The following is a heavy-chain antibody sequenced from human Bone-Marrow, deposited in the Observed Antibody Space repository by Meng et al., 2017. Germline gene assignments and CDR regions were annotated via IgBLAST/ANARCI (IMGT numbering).Heavy chain of an antibody. D-gene: IGHD3-10*01. J-gene: IGHJ5*02. CDR3: AHRQGLLWFGELLHNWFDP. CDR2: IYWNDDK. V-gene: IGHV2-5*01. Sequence: SGPTLVKPTQTLTLTCTFSGFSLSTSGVGVGWIRQPPGRALEWLALIYWNDDKRYSPSLKSRLTITENTSKNQVVLTMTNMDPVDTATYYCAHRQGLLWFGELLHNWFDPWGQGTLVTVSS. CDR1: GFSLSTSGVG.